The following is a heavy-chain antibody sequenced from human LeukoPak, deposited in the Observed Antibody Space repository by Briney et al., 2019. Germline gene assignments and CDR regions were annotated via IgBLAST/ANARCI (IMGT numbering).Heavy chain of an antibody. Sequence: ASVKVSCKASGYTFTSYGISWVRQAPGQGLEWMGWISAYNGNTNYAQKLQGRVTMTTDTSTSTAYMELRSLRSDDTAVYYCARLDTAMPSANWFDPWGQGTLVTVS. D-gene: IGHD5-18*01. CDR1: GYTFTSYG. CDR2: ISAYNGNT. J-gene: IGHJ5*02. CDR3: ARLDTAMPSANWFDP. V-gene: IGHV1-18*01.